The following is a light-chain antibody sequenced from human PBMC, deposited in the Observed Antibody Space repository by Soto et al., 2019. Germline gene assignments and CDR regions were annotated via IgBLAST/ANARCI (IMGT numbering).Light chain of an antibody. CDR2: KAS. CDR3: QQYNSYPWT. V-gene: IGKV1-5*03. CDR1: QSISTW. J-gene: IGKJ1*01. Sequence: DIQMTQSPSTLSASVGDRVTITCRASQSISTWLAWYQQTPGKAPNLLIYKASSFESGVPSRFSGSGSGTEFTLTISSLQPDDFTTYYCQQYNSYPWTFGQGTKVEVK.